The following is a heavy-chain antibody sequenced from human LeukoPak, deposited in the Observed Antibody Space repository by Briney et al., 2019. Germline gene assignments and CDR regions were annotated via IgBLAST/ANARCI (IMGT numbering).Heavy chain of an antibody. CDR2: ISGSGGST. CDR1: GFTFSSYA. Sequence: GGSLTLSCAASGFTFSSYAMTWVRQAPGKGLEWVSSISGSGGSTYYADSVKGRFTISRDNAKNSLYLQMNSLRAEDTAVYYCAREMREPSWGQGTLVTVSS. CDR3: AREMREPS. D-gene: IGHD1-14*01. J-gene: IGHJ4*02. V-gene: IGHV3-23*01.